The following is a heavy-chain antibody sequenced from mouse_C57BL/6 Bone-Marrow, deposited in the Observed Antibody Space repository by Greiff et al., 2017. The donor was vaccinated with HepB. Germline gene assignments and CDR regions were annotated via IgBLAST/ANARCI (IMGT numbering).Heavy chain of an antibody. CDR3: ARGTMVTSYYAMDY. D-gene: IGHD2-2*01. CDR2: ISDGGSYT. Sequence: EVQRVESGGGLVKPGGSLKLSCAASGFTFSSYAMSWVRQTPEKRLEWVATISDGGSYTYYPDNVKGRFTISRDNAKNNLYLQMRHLKSEDTAMYYCARGTMVTSYYAMDYWGQGTSVTVSS. J-gene: IGHJ4*01. V-gene: IGHV5-4*01. CDR1: GFTFSSYA.